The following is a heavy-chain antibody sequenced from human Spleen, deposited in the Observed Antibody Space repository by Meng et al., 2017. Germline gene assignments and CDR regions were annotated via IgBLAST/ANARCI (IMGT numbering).Heavy chain of an antibody. V-gene: IGHV1-2*06. J-gene: IGHJ4*02. CDR2: INPDSGAT. CDR3: AREKSPGHFDY. Sequence: QVQLVQSGAEMKKPGASVKVSCKASGYTFTGYYIHWVRQAPGQGPEWMGRINPDSGATNYAQKFQGRVTMTRDTSTTTAYMELSRLRSEDTAVYYCAREKSPGHFDYWGQGTLVTVSS. CDR1: GYTFTGYY.